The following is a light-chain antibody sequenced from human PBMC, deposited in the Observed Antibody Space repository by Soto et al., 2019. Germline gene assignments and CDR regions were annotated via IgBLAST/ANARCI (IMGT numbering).Light chain of an antibody. CDR1: QSGSSSY. CDR3: PQYGSSPPYT. V-gene: IGKV3-20*01. Sequence: EIVLTQSPGTLSLSPGERATLACRASQSGSSSYLAWYQQKPGQAPRLLIYGASSRATGIPDRFSGSGSGTDFTLNISRLEPEDFAVYYCPQYGSSPPYTFGQGTKLELK. CDR2: GAS. J-gene: IGKJ2*01.